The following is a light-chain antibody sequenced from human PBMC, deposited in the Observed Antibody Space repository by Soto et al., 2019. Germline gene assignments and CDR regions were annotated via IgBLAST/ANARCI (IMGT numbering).Light chain of an antibody. CDR1: QTVFHTSYNKDF. Sequence: DIVMTQSPDSLSVSLGERATINCKSSQTVFHTSYNKDFLAWYQQKAGQPPKLLFYWASTLECGVPARFSGGGSGTDFSLIISSLQPEDVAVYYYQQYYSSLTFGHGTKLEIK. CDR2: WAS. J-gene: IGKJ2*01. V-gene: IGKV4-1*01. CDR3: QQYYSSLT.